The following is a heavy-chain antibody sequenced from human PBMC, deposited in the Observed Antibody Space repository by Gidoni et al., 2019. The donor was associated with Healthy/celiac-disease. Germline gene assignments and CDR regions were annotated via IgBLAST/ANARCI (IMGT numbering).Heavy chain of an antibody. V-gene: IGHV4-34*01. J-gene: IGHJ6*02. CDR3: ARGGGSSSIYYYYGMDV. CDR2: INHSGST. D-gene: IGHD6-6*01. CDR1: GGSFSGYY. Sequence: QVQLQQWGAGLLKPSETLSLTCAVYGGSFSGYYWSWIRQPPGKGLEWIGEINHSGSTNYNPSLKSRVTISVDTPKNQFSRKLSSVTAADTAVYYCARGGGSSSIYYYYGMDVWGQGTTVTVSS.